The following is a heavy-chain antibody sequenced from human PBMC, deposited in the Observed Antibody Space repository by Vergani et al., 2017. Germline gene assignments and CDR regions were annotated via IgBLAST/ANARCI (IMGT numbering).Heavy chain of an antibody. CDR1: GYTFTSYA. V-gene: IGHV7-4-1*02. Sequence: QVQLVQSGSELKKPGASVKVSCKASGYTFTSYAMNWVRQAPGQGLEWMGWINTNTGNPTYDQGFTGLFVFSLDTAVSTAYLQIISLKAEDTAVYYCARDTSTVYSYQLPNDYYYGMDVWGQ. CDR3: ARDTSTVYSYQLPNDYYYGMDV. J-gene: IGHJ6*02. D-gene: IGHD2-2*01. CDR2: INTNTGNP.